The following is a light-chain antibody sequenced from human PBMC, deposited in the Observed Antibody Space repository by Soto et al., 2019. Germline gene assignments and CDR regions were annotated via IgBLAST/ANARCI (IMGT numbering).Light chain of an antibody. V-gene: IGKV1-8*01. J-gene: IGKJ3*01. Sequence: AIRMTQSPSSFSASTGDRVTITCRASQGISSYLAWYQQKPGKAPKLMIYAASTLQSGVPSRFSGSGSGTDFPLTISCLQSEDFATDYCQQYYSYPPFTFSPGTKVDIK. CDR3: QQYYSYPPFT. CDR1: QGISSY. CDR2: AAS.